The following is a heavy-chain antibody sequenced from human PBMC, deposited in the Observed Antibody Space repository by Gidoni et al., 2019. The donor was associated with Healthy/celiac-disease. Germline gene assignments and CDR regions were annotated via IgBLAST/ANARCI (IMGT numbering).Heavy chain of an antibody. D-gene: IGHD6-19*01. CDR2: IKQDGSEK. CDR3: ARGNSGWYKY. CDR1: GFTFSSYW. J-gene: IGHJ4*02. V-gene: IGHV3-7*03. Sequence: EVQLVESGGGLVQPGGSLRLPCAPSGFTFSSYWMSWVRQAPGKGLEWVANIKQDGSEKYYVDSVKGRFTISRDNAKNSLYLQMNSLRAEDTAVYYCARGNSGWYKYWGQGTLVTVSS.